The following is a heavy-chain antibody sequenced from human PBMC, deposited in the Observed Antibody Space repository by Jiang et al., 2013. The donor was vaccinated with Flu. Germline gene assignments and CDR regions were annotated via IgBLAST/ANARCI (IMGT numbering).Heavy chain of an antibody. CDR3: ASSSIYYDILTVDY. CDR2: IYYSGST. V-gene: IGHV4-59*01. J-gene: IGHJ4*02. CDR1: GGSISSYY. D-gene: IGHD3-9*01. Sequence: SGPGLVKPSETLSLTCTVSGGSISSYYWSWIRQPPGKGLEWIGYIYYSGSTNYNPSLKSRVTISVDTSKNQFSLKLSSVTAADTAVYYCASSSIYYDILTVDYWGQGTLVTVSS.